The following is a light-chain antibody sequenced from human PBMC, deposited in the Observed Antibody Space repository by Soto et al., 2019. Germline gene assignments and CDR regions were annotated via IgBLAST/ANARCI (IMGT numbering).Light chain of an antibody. CDR1: SSNIGAGFD. Sequence: QLVLTQPPSVSGAPGQRVTISCTGSSSNIGAGFDVHWYQQLPGTAPKLLIYANSRRPSGVPNRFSGSKSGTSASLAITGLQAEDEALYYCQSYDITLTGFWIFGGGTKVTVL. V-gene: IGLV1-40*01. CDR2: ANS. J-gene: IGLJ2*01. CDR3: QSYDITLTGFWI.